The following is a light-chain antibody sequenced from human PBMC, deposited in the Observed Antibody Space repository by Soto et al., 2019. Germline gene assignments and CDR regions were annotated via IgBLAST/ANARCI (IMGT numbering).Light chain of an antibody. CDR2: EVS. J-gene: IGLJ1*01. Sequence: QSALTQPASVSGSPGQSITFSCTGTSSDVGSSNLVSWYQQHPGKAPKLLIYEVSKRPSGVSNRFSGSKSGNSASLTISGLQAEDEADYYCCSYAGSSTHVFGTGIKLTVL. CDR1: SSDVGSSNL. V-gene: IGLV2-23*02. CDR3: CSYAGSSTHV.